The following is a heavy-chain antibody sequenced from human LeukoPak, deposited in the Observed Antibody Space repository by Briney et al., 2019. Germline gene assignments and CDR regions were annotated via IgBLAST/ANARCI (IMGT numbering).Heavy chain of an antibody. Sequence: RPGGSLRLSCAASGFTFSNYWMHWVRQAPGKGLVWVSRINSDGSSTTSADSVKGRFTISRDNAKNSLYLQMNSLRAEDTALYYCAKGAPRWGVYYYYGMDVWGQGTTVTVSS. CDR1: GFTFSNYW. CDR2: INSDGSST. V-gene: IGHV3-74*01. J-gene: IGHJ6*02. D-gene: IGHD3-16*01. CDR3: AKGAPRWGVYYYYGMDV.